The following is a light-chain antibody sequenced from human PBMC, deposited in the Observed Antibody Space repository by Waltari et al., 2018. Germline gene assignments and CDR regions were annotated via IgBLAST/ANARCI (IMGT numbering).Light chain of an antibody. CDR2: ENT. V-gene: IGLV1-51*02. CDR1: SSNIGNNY. CDR3: GTWDSSLSGAV. J-gene: IGLJ7*01. Sequence: QSVLTQPPSVSAAPGQRVTIPCSGVSSNIGNNYVSWYRQFPGTAPKLLIYENTERPSGIPGRFSGSKSGTSATLDITGLQAGDEADYYCGTWDSSLSGAVFGGGTHLTVL.